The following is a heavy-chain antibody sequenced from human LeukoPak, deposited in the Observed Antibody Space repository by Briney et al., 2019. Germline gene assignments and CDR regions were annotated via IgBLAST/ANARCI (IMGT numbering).Heavy chain of an antibody. CDR2: INWNGGST. V-gene: IGHV3-20*04. D-gene: IGHD6-6*01. CDR3: ARVVAAQIHNWFDP. Sequence: PGGSLRLSCAASGFTFDDYGMSWVRQAPGKGLEWVSGINWNGGSTGYADSVKGRFTISRDNAKNSLYLQMNSLRAEDTALYYCARVVAAQIHNWFDPWGQGTLVTVSS. CDR1: GFTFDDYG. J-gene: IGHJ5*02.